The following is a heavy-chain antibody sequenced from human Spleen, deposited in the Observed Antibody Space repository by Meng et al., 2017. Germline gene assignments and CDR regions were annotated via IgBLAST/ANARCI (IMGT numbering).Heavy chain of an antibody. J-gene: IGHJ6*02. D-gene: IGHD5-12*01. CDR1: GFSLSTGGVG. CDR2: IYWDDDK. Sequence: SGPTLVKPTQTLTLTCTFSGFSLSTGGVGVGWIRQPPGKALDWLAVIYWDDDKLYSPSLESRLSITKDTPKNQVVLTMTNMDPVDTATYYCAHSIIYSGYDNAMDVWGQGTTVTVSS. CDR3: AHSIIYSGYDNAMDV. V-gene: IGHV2-5*02.